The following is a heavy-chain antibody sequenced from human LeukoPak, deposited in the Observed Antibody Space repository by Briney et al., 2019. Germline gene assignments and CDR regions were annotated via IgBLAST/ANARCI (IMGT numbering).Heavy chain of an antibody. J-gene: IGHJ6*02. CDR3: ARQWGSGWYGEKYYFYGMDV. CDR1: GGSISSGSYY. Sequence: PSETLPLTRTVSGGSISSGSYYWDWIRQPPGKGLEWIGNIYYSGGTYYNPALKSRVTISVDTSKNQFSLKLRSVTAADTAVYYCARQWGSGWYGEKYYFYGMDVWGQGTTVTVSS. D-gene: IGHD6-19*01. V-gene: IGHV4-39*01. CDR2: IYYSGGT.